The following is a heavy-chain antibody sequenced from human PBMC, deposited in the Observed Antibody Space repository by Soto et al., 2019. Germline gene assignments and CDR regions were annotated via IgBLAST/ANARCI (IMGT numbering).Heavy chain of an antibody. CDR2: IYYSGST. CDR3: ARASVLTGTPTASSYYYYYYGMDV. V-gene: IGHV4-31*03. J-gene: IGHJ6*02. D-gene: IGHD1-7*01. CDR1: GGSISSCGYY. Sequence: LSLTCTVSGGSISSCGYYWSWIRQHPGKGLEWIGYIYYSGSTYYNPSLKSRVTISVDTSKNQFSLKLSSVTAADTAVYYCARASVLTGTPTASSYYYYYYGMDVWGQGTTVTV.